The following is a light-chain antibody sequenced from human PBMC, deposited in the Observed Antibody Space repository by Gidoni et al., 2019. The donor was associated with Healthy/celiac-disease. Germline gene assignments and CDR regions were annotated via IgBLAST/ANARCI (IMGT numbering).Light chain of an antibody. V-gene: IGLV2-14*01. CDR1: SSDGGGYNY. CDR2: EVS. Sequence: QSALTQPASVSGPPGPSITISCTGTSSDGGGYNYVAWYQQHPGKAPKLMIHEVSNRPSGVPDRFPGSKSGNTASLTISGLQAEDEADYYCSSYTSSSTGVFGGGTKLTVL. J-gene: IGLJ3*02. CDR3: SSYTSSSTGV.